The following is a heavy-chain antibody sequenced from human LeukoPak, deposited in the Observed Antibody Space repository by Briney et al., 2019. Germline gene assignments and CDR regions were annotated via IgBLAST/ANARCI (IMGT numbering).Heavy chain of an antibody. CDR2: ISAYNGNT. D-gene: IGHD2-2*03. CDR1: GYTFTSYG. V-gene: IGHV1-18*04. J-gene: IGHJ4*02. CDR3: ARSDSVDIVVVPAAMPFDY. Sequence: ASVTVSCKASGYTFTSYGISWVRQAPGQGLEWMGWISAYNGNTNYAQKLQGRVTMTTDTSTSTAYMELRSLRSDDTAVYYCARSDSVDIVVVPAAMPFDYWGQGTLVTVSS.